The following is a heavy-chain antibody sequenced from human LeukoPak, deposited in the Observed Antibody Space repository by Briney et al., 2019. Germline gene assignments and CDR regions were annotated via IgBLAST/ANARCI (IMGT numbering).Heavy chain of an antibody. D-gene: IGHD4-17*01. V-gene: IGHV4-39*07. CDR2: FSYSGST. Sequence: NPSETLSLTCAVSGGSVSSSNYYWGWIRQPPGRGLEWIASFSYSGSTNYNPSLKSRVTISVDTSKNQFSLKLSSVTAADTAVYYCARCVRVMTTVTRGWFGPWGQGTLVTVSS. CDR1: GGSVSSSNYY. J-gene: IGHJ5*02. CDR3: ARCVRVMTTVTRGWFGP.